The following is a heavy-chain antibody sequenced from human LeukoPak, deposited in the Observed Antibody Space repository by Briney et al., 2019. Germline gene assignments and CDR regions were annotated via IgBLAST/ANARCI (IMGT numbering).Heavy chain of an antibody. CDR3: ARDLGDSSSLWFDP. CDR2: MNPFSANT. V-gene: IGHV1-8*03. D-gene: IGHD6-6*01. J-gene: IGHJ5*02. CDR1: GYTFTNYD. Sequence: ASVKVSCKASGYTFTNYDIHWVRQATGQGLEWMGWMNPFSANTGYAQNFQGRITITRNTSISTAYMELSSLRSEDTAVYYCARDLGDSSSLWFDPWGQGTLVTVSS.